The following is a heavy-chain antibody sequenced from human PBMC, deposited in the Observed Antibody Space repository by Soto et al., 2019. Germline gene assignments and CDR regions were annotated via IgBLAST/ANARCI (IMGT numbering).Heavy chain of an antibody. CDR3: AKEQAHHSGSYYLVYYYGMAV. CDR2: ISGSGGST. CDR1: GFTFSSYA. Sequence: GGSLRLSCAASGFTFSSYAMTWVRQAPVKGLEWVSAISGSGGSTYYADSVKGRFTISRDNAKNTLYLQMNRLRAEDTGVYYCAKEQAHHSGSYYLVYYYGMAVWGQGTTATVS. D-gene: IGHD1-26*01. J-gene: IGHJ6*02. V-gene: IGHV3-23*01.